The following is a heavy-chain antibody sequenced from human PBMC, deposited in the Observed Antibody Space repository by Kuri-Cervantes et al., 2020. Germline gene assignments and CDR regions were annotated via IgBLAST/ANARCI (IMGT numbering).Heavy chain of an antibody. CDR2: CSGSGGRT. Sequence: GESLKISCAASGFPFSNYAMSWVRQAPGKGLAWVPACSGSGGRTYYADSVKGRFTISRDNSKDTLYLQMNSLRAEDTAVYYCAKGEDTAMVQGHGMDVWGQGTTVTVSS. V-gene: IGHV3-23*01. CDR1: GFPFSNYA. CDR3: AKGEDTAMVQGHGMDV. J-gene: IGHJ6*02. D-gene: IGHD5-18*01.